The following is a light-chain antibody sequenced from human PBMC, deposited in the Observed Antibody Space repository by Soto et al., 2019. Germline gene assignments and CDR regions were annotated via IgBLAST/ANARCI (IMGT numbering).Light chain of an antibody. Sequence: EIVMTQSPATLSVSPGERATLSCRASQSVSSNLAWYQQKPGQAPRLLIYGASTRATGIPARFSGSGSGTDFTLTISSLEPEDFAVYYCQQYHSSPRTFGQGTKVDIK. J-gene: IGKJ1*01. CDR1: QSVSSN. V-gene: IGKV3-15*01. CDR2: GAS. CDR3: QQYHSSPRT.